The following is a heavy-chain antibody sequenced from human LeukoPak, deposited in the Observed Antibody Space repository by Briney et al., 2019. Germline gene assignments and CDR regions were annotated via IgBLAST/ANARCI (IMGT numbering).Heavy chain of an antibody. CDR3: ARGTGSSSPFDI. CDR2: IIPILGIA. CDR1: GGTFSSYT. J-gene: IGHJ3*02. D-gene: IGHD6-6*01. Sequence: SVKVSCKASGGTFSSYTISWVRQAPGQGLEWMGRIIPILGIANYAQKFQGRVTITADKSTNTAYMELSSLRSEDTAVYYCARGTGSSSPFDIWGQGTMVTVSS. V-gene: IGHV1-69*02.